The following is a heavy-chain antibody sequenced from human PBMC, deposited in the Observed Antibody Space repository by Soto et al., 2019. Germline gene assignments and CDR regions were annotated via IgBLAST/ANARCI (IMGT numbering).Heavy chain of an antibody. CDR2: ISNDGSDK. V-gene: IGHV3-30*18. CDR1: GFTFNNYG. J-gene: IGHJ3*01. CDR3: AKDQGIAASHGID. Sequence: QVQLVESGGGVVQPGTSLRLSCEASGFTFNNYGMHWVRQAPGTGLEWVAAISNDGSDKYYADSVKGRLTISRDNSKNPLYLQMDSLRAEDTAVYYCAKDQGIAASHGIDWGQGTMVTVSS. D-gene: IGHD6-13*01.